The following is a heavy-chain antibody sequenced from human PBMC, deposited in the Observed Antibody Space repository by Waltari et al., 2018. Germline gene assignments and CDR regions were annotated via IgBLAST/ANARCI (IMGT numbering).Heavy chain of an antibody. CDR1: GFTFRSYW. CDR3: AREYDYVFDY. D-gene: IGHD3-16*01. V-gene: IGHV3-7*01. Sequence: EVQLVESGGGLVQPGGSLRLSCAASGFTFRSYWMRWVRQAPGKGLEWVANIKQDGSEKYYVDSVKGRFTISRDNAKNSLYLQMNSLRAEDTAVYYCAREYDYVFDYWGQGTLVTVSS. CDR2: IKQDGSEK. J-gene: IGHJ4*02.